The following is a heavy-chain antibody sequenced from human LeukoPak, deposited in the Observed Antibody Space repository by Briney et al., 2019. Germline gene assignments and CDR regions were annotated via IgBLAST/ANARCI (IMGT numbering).Heavy chain of an antibody. CDR1: GFTFSSSA. D-gene: IGHD2-2*01. CDR2: ISASGGST. Sequence: GGSLRLSCAASGFTFSSSAMSWVRQVPGKGLEWVSGISASGGSTSYADSVKGRFTISRDNSKNTLYLQMNSLRVEDTAVYYCADGYCSSSNCYSLFDYWGQGTLVTVSS. J-gene: IGHJ4*02. CDR3: ADGYCSSSNCYSLFDY. V-gene: IGHV3-23*01.